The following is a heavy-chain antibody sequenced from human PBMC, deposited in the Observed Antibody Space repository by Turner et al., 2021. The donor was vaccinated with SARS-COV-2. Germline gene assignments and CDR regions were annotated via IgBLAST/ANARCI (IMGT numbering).Heavy chain of an antibody. Sequence: EVQLVESGGGLIEPGGSLRPSCAASGVTVSSNYMSWVRQAPGNGLEWVSVIYSGGSTFYSDSVKGRFTISRDNSKNTLYLQMNSLRAEDTAVYYCARGGHYYYGLDVWGQGTTVTVSS. V-gene: IGHV3-53*01. CDR1: GVTVSSNY. D-gene: IGHD3-10*01. J-gene: IGHJ6*02. CDR2: IYSGGST. CDR3: ARGGHYYYGLDV.